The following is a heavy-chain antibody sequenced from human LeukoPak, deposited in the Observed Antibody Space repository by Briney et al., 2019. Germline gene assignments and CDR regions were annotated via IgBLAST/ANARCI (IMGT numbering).Heavy chain of an antibody. Sequence: GESLRLSCAASGFTFSSYEMNWVRQPPGKGLEWVSYISSSGSTIYYADSVKGRFTISGDNAKNSLYLQMSSLRAEDTAVYYCARDRQQRAPFDYWGQGTLVTVSS. V-gene: IGHV3-48*03. CDR2: ISSSGSTI. D-gene: IGHD1-1*01. J-gene: IGHJ4*02. CDR3: ARDRQQRAPFDY. CDR1: GFTFSSYE.